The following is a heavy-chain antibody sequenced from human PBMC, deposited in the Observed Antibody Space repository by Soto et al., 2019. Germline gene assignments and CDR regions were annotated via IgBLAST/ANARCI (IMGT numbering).Heavy chain of an antibody. V-gene: IGHV4-31*03. CDR3: ASLIRYCSSTSCYGGYYYYYMDV. Sequence: SETLSLTCTVSGGSISSGGYYWSWIRQHPGKGLEWIGYIYYSGSTYYNPSLKSRVTISVDTSKNQFSLKLSSVTAADTAVYYCASLIRYCSSTSCYGGYYYYYMDVWGKGTTVTVSS. CDR2: IYYSGST. D-gene: IGHD2-2*01. CDR1: GGSISSGGYY. J-gene: IGHJ6*03.